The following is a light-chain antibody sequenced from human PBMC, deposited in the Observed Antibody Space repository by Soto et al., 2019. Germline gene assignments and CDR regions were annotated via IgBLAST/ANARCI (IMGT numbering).Light chain of an antibody. CDR1: QSLSSAY. J-gene: IGKJ1*01. CDR3: QQYGTSPRT. Sequence: EIVLTQSPDTVSLSPGERATLSCRASQSLSSAYLVWYQQKPGQAPRLLMFAASSRATGTPDRFSGSGSGTDFTLTISRLEPEDFAVYYCQQYGTSPRTFGQGTKVDIK. V-gene: IGKV3-20*01. CDR2: AAS.